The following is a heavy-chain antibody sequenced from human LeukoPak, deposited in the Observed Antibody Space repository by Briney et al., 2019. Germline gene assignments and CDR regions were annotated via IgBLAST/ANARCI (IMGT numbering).Heavy chain of an antibody. D-gene: IGHD3-3*01. V-gene: IGHV4-59*01. CDR3: ARVYYDFWSGYHDY. CDR2: IYYSGST. Sequence: SETLSLTCAVYGGSFSGYYWSWIRQPPGKGLEWIGYIYYSGSTNYNPSLKSRVTISVDTSKNQFSLKLSSVTAADTAVYYCARVYYDFWSGYHDYWGQGTLVTVSS. CDR1: GGSFSGYY. J-gene: IGHJ4*02.